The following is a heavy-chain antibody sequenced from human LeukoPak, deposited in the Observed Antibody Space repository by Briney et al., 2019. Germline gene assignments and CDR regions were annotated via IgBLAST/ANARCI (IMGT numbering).Heavy chain of an antibody. CDR3: AKRAVAGAYFDY. CDR1: GFTVSDYY. CDR2: ISGSGGST. J-gene: IGHJ4*02. V-gene: IGHV3-23*01. Sequence: GGSLRLSCAVSGFTVSDYYMSWVRQAPGKGLEWVSAISGSGGSTYYADSVKGRFTISRDNSKNTLYLQMNSLRAEDTAVYYCAKRAVAGAYFDYWGQGTLVTVSS. D-gene: IGHD6-19*01.